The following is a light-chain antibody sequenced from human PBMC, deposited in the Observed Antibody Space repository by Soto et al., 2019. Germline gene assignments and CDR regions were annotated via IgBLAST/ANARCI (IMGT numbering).Light chain of an antibody. Sequence: QAVVTQEPSLTVSPGGTVTLTCGSSTGTVTSGHWPYWFQQKPGQAPRTLIYDTNKRHSWTPARFLGSLLGDKAALTLSDAQPEDGAEYHCLLFYGTTVVFGGGTQLTVL. CDR1: TGTVTSGHW. J-gene: IGLJ3*02. CDR2: DTN. CDR3: LLFYGTTVV. V-gene: IGLV7-46*01.